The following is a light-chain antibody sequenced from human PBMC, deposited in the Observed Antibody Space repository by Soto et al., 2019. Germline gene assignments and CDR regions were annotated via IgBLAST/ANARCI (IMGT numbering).Light chain of an antibody. CDR2: DAS. Sequence: EIVLTQSPATLSLSPGERATLSCRASQSVSSYLAWYQQKPGQAPRLLIYDASNRATGIPARCSGSGSGTALTLTISSLEIEGFAVYYCQQRSNWPSTFGQGAKLEIK. CDR3: QQRSNWPST. V-gene: IGKV3-11*01. CDR1: QSVSSY. J-gene: IGKJ2*01.